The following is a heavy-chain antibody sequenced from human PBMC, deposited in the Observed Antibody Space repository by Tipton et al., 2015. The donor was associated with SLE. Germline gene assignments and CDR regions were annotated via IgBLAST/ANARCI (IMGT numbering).Heavy chain of an antibody. CDR3: ARADYGDYWVFDY. D-gene: IGHD4-17*01. CDR2: INHSGST. J-gene: IGHJ4*02. Sequence: TLSLTCAVYSGSFSGYYWTWIRQPPGKGLEWIGEINHSGSTNYNPSLKSRVTISVDTSKNQFSLKLSSVTAADTAVYYCARADYGDYWVFDYWGQGTLVTVSS. CDR1: SGSFSGYY. V-gene: IGHV4-34*01.